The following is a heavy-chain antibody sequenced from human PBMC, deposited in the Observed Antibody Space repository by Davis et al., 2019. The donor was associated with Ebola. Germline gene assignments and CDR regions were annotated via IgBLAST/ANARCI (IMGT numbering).Heavy chain of an antibody. CDR1: GGSISSGGYY. CDR2: IYYSGST. CDR3: ARSYTAMVTG. V-gene: IGHV4-31*03. Sequence: PSETLSLTCTVPGGSISSGGYYWSWIRQHPGKGLEWIGYIYYSGSTYYNPSLKSRVTISVDTSKNQFSLKLSSVTSADTAVYYCARSYTAMVTGWGQGTLVTVSS. D-gene: IGHD5-18*01. J-gene: IGHJ4*02.